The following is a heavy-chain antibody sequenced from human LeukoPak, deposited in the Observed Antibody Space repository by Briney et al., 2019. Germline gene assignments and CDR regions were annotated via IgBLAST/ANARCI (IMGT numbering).Heavy chain of an antibody. J-gene: IGHJ4*02. Sequence: GGSLRLSCAASGFTFSKNWMHWVRPAPGKGLAWVSRINTDGSTTTYADSVKGRFTISRDNAENTLFLQMNSLTAEDTAVYFCARARVAGTYYFDQWGQGTLVTVSS. CDR3: ARARVAGTYYFDQ. CDR1: GFTFSKNW. D-gene: IGHD6-19*01. V-gene: IGHV3-74*01. CDR2: INTDGSTT.